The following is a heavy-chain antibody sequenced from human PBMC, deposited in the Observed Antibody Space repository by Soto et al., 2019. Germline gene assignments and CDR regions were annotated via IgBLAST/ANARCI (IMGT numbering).Heavy chain of an antibody. Sequence: QVQLVQSGAEVKKPGASVKVSCKASGYTFTSYDINCVRQATGQGLEWMGWMNPNRGNTGYAQKFQGRVTMTRNTSISTAYMELSSLRSEERAVYSCARGKLPHDYYYGMDVWGQGTTVTVSS. CDR2: MNPNRGNT. D-gene: IGHD1-7*01. CDR3: ARGKLPHDYYYGMDV. V-gene: IGHV1-8*01. J-gene: IGHJ6*02. CDR1: GYTFTSYD.